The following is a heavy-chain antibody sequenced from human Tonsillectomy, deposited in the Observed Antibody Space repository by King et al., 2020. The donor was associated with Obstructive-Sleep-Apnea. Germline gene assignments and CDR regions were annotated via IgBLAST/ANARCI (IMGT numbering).Heavy chain of an antibody. CDR2: IKEDGSEK. CDR3: ARLRGLMVGPANYFDY. V-gene: IGHV3-7*03. J-gene: IGHJ4*02. CDR1: GFTFSSYW. D-gene: IGHD2-8*01. Sequence: VQLVESGGGLVQPGGSLRLSCAASGFTFSSYWMSWVRQAPGKGLEWVANIKEDGSEKYHVDSVKGRFTISRDNAKNSLYLQMSSLRAEDTAVYYCARLRGLMVGPANYFDYWGQGTLVTVSS.